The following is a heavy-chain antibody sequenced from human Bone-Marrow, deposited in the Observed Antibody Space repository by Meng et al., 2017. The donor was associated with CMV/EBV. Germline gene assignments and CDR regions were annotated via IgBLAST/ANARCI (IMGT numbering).Heavy chain of an antibody. J-gene: IGHJ6*02. Sequence: ASVKVSCKASGGTFSSYAISWVRQAPGQGLEWMGGIIPNSGGTNYAQKFQGRVTMTRDTSISTAYMELSRLRSDDTAVYYCASGGNPAGYYYGMDVWGQGTTVTVS. V-gene: IGHV1-2*02. CDR1: GGTFSSYA. D-gene: IGHD4-23*01. CDR2: IIPNSGGT. CDR3: ASGGNPAGYYYGMDV.